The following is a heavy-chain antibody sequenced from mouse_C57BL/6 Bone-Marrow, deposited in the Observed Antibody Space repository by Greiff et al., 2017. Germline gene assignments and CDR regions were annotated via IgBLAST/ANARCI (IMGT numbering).Heavy chain of an antibody. Sequence: QVQLQQPGAELVKPGASVKLSCKASGYTFTSYWMHWVKQRPGQGLEWIGMIHPNSGSTNYNEKFKSKATLTVDKSSSTAYMQLSSLTSEDSAVYYCARGITTVVATERYYFDYWGQGTTLTVSS. V-gene: IGHV1-64*01. D-gene: IGHD1-1*01. CDR2: IHPNSGST. CDR1: GYTFTSYW. J-gene: IGHJ2*01. CDR3: ARGITTVVATERYYFDY.